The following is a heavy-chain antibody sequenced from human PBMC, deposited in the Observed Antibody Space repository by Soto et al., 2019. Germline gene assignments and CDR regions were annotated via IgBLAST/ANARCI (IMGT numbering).Heavy chain of an antibody. Sequence: QITLKESGPTLVKPTQTLTLTCTFSGFSLSTSGVGVGWIRQPPGKALEWLALIYWDDDKRYSPALKSRLTITKDTSKNQVVLTMTNMDPVDTATYYCAHSGAFITMIVVTNDAFDIWGQGTMVTVSS. D-gene: IGHD3-22*01. CDR3: AHSGAFITMIVVTNDAFDI. CDR1: GFSLSTSGVG. CDR2: IYWDDDK. J-gene: IGHJ3*02. V-gene: IGHV2-5*02.